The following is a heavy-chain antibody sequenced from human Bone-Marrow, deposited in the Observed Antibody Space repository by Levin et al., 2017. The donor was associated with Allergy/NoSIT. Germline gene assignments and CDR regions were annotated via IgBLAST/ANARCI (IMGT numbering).Heavy chain of an antibody. D-gene: IGHD6-13*01. CDR2: ISNGGITI. CDR3: ARADSGYSSSWYET. CDR1: GFTFSDYY. J-gene: IGHJ5*02. Sequence: GGSLRLSCAASGFTFSDYYMSWIRQAPGKGLEWVSYISNGGITIYYADSVKGRFTISRDNAKNSLDLQMNSLRAEDTGVYYCARADSGYSSSWYETWGQGTLVTVSS. V-gene: IGHV3-11*01.